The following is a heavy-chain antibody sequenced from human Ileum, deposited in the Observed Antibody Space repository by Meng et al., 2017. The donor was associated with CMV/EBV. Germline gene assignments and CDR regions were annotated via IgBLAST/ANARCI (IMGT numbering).Heavy chain of an antibody. J-gene: IGHJ4*02. D-gene: IGHD1-26*01. CDR1: GYTFTSNN. CDR3: ARDVLSGRYFDY. Sequence: QVQLVQAGSELKKPGALVTVSCKASGYTFTSNNMIWVRQAPGQGPEWMGWIETNTGDPTYAQGFTGRFVFTFDTSVSTAYLQISSLKAEDTAVYYCARDVLSGRYFDYWGQGTLVTVSS. CDR2: IETNTGDP. V-gene: IGHV7-4-1*02.